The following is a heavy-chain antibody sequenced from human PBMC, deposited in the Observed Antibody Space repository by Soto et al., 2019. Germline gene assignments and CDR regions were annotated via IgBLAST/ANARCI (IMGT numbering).Heavy chain of an antibody. V-gene: IGHV3-23*01. J-gene: IGHJ4*02. D-gene: IGHD3-16*01. CDR1: GFTFSDYG. Sequence: EVQLLESGGGLVQPGGSQILSCAASGFTFSDYGMSWVRQAPGKGLEWVSRINNAGVNTHYAGSVEGRFTISRGNSKNTLYLLMHSLRAEDTAIYYCAGQLWDTDYWGQGTLVTVSS. CDR3: AGQLWDTDY. CDR2: INNAGVNT.